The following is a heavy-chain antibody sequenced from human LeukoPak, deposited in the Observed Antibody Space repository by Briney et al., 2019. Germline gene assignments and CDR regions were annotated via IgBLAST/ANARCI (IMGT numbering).Heavy chain of an antibody. CDR1: GFTFSSYS. Sequence: GGSLRLSCAASGFTFSSYSMNWVRQAPGKGLEWVSFISSSSDYIYYADSVKGRFTISRDNAKNSLYLQMNSLRAEDTAVYYCARGLSGTRFDYWGQGTLATVSS. CDR2: ISSSSDYI. J-gene: IGHJ4*02. V-gene: IGHV3-21*01. CDR3: ARGLSGTRFDY. D-gene: IGHD1-7*01.